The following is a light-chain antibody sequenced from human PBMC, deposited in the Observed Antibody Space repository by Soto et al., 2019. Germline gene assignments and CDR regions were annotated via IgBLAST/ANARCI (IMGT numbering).Light chain of an antibody. Sequence: EIVLTQSPGTLSLSPGERATLSCRASQSVSSSYLAWYQQKPGQAPRLLIYGASSRATGIPDRFSGSGSGTDFTLTISRLEPEDFAVYDCQQYGSSTWTFGQGTKVDIK. V-gene: IGKV3-20*01. CDR2: GAS. CDR1: QSVSSSY. J-gene: IGKJ1*01. CDR3: QQYGSSTWT.